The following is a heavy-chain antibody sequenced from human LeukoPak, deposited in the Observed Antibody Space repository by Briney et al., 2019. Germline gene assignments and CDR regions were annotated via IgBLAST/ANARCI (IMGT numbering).Heavy chain of an antibody. CDR1: GFTFSSYG. Sequence: PGGSLRLSCAASGFTFSSYGMHWVRQAPGKGLEWVAVISYDGSNKYYADSVKGRFTISRDNSKNTLYLQMNSLRAEDTAVYYCARGRFSYDNTGYSSFYYWGQGTLVTVSS. CDR2: ISYDGSNK. D-gene: IGHD3-22*01. V-gene: IGHV3-30*03. CDR3: ARGRFSYDNTGYSSFYY. J-gene: IGHJ4*02.